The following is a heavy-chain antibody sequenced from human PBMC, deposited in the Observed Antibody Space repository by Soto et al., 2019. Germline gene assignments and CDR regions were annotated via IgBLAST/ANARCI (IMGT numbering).Heavy chain of an antibody. CDR1: GFSLSTSGVG. CDR3: AHRLRRYFSDA. Sequence: QITLTESGPTLVKPTQTLKLTCTFSGFSLSTSGVGVGWIRQPPGKALEWLAVIYWDDDKRYSPSLKSRLTITKDTSKNQVVRTMTNMDPVDTAKYYCAHRLRRYFSDAWGQGTLVTVSS. D-gene: IGHD3-9*01. V-gene: IGHV2-5*02. J-gene: IGHJ4*02. CDR2: IYWDDDK.